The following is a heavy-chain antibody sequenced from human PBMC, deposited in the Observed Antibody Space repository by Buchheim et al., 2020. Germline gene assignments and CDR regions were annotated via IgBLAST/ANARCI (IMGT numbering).Heavy chain of an antibody. CDR3: ARERGGYDYVWGGYRSDYFDY. D-gene: IGHD3-16*02. CDR1: GFTFSSYA. J-gene: IGHJ4*02. CDR2: ISYDGSNK. Sequence: QVQLVESGGGVVQPGRSLRLSCAASGFTFSSYAMHWVRQAPGKGLEWVAVISYDGSNKYYADSVKGRFTISRDNSKNTLYLQMNSLRAEDTAVYYCARERGGYDYVWGGYRSDYFDYWGQGTL. V-gene: IGHV3-30*04.